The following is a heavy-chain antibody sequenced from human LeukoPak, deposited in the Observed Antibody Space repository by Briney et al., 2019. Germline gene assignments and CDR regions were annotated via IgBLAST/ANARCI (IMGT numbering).Heavy chain of an antibody. V-gene: IGHV3-48*03. J-gene: IGHJ4*02. CDR3: AKGDKPVIAMVKFDY. CDR1: GFTFSSYE. CDR2: ISSSGSTI. Sequence: GGSLRLSCAASGFTFSSYEMNWVRQAPGKGLEWVSYISSSGSTIYYADSVKGRFTISRDNSKNTLYMQMNSLRAEDTAVYYCAKGDKPVIAMVKFDYWGQGTLVTVSS. D-gene: IGHD5-18*01.